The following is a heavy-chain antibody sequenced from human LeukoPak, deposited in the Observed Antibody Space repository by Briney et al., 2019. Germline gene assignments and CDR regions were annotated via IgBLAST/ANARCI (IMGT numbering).Heavy chain of an antibody. V-gene: IGHV3-7*01. CDR1: GFTFSSYW. J-gene: IGHJ4*02. D-gene: IGHD7-27*01. CDR2: IKTDGSLI. CDR3: ARDLNWETY. Sequence: GGSLRLSCVASGFTFSSYWMTWVRQAPGKGLEWVANIKTDGSLIYYVDSVKGRFTIYRDNAKNSLYLQMNSLRVEDTAVYYCARDLNWETYWGQGTLVSVSS.